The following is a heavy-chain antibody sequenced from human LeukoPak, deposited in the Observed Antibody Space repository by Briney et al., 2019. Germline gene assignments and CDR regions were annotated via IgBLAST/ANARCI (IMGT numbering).Heavy chain of an antibody. CDR1: GYTFTSFA. V-gene: IGHV1-18*01. J-gene: IGHJ5*02. CDR2: ISVYNGNT. CDR3: ARIIYTGGWGFRFDP. D-gene: IGHD6-19*01. Sequence: ASVKVSCKASGYTFTSFAMNWVRQAPGQGLEWMGWISVYNGNTNYAQKLQGRVTMTTDTSTSTAYMELRSLRSDDTAMYYCARIIYTGGWGFRFDPWGQGTLVTVSS.